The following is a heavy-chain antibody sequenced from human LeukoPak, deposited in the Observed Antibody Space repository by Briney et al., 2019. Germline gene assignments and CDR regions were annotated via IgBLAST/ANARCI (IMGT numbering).Heavy chain of an antibody. J-gene: IGHJ4*02. CDR1: GGPINGYC. D-gene: IGHD3-16*01. Sequence: SETLSLTCTVSGGPINGYCWSWIRQPPGKGLEWIGYIYYSGSTNYNPSLKSRVTISVDTSKNQFSLKLSSVTAADTAVYYCARGIMITFGGETYFDYWGQGTLVTVSS. V-gene: IGHV4-59*08. CDR2: IYYSGST. CDR3: ARGIMITFGGETYFDY.